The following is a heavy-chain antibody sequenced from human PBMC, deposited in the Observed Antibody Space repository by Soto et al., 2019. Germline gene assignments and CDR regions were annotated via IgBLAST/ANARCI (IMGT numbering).Heavy chain of an antibody. CDR1: GGSITRNNHY. CDR2: ILYSGST. V-gene: IGHV4-39*01. D-gene: IGHD6-19*01. Sequence: QLQLQESGPGLVKPSETLSLTCIVSGGSITRNNHYWGWIRQSPGKGLEWIGSILYSGSTNYNPSLRSRVTLSVETSKNQFSLKMSSVTAADTALYYCALLGSSGWYQGSYFDYWGQGTLVTVSS. J-gene: IGHJ4*02. CDR3: ALLGSSGWYQGSYFDY.